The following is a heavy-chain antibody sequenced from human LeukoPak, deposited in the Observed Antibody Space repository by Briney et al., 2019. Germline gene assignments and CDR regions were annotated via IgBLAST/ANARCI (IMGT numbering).Heavy chain of an antibody. J-gene: IGHJ4*02. CDR3: ARETYSSGWTFFDY. CDR1: GFTFSSYS. V-gene: IGHV3-21*01. Sequence: GSLRLSCAASGFTFSSYSMNWVRQAPGKGLEWVSSISSSSSYIYYADSVKGRLTISRDNAKNSLYLQMNSLRAEDTAVYYCARETYSSGWTFFDYWGQGTLVTVSS. CDR2: ISSSSSYI. D-gene: IGHD6-19*01.